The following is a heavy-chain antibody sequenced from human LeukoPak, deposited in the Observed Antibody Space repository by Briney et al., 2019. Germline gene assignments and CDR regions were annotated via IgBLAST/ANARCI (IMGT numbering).Heavy chain of an antibody. D-gene: IGHD3-10*01. CDR3: ASSPTYYYGSGSYEY. CDR1: GDSISSYY. Sequence: NPSETLSLTCTVSGDSISSYYWSWIRQTAGKGLEWIGRMYSTGSTNYNPSLKSRVTMSVDTSKNHLSLKLSSVTAADTAVYYCASSPTYYYGSGSYEYWGQGTLVTVSS. V-gene: IGHV4-4*07. CDR2: MYSTGST. J-gene: IGHJ4*02.